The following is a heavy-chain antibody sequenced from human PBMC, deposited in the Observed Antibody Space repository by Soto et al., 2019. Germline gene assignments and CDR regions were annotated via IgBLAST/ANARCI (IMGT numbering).Heavy chain of an antibody. CDR1: GFTFSSYV. D-gene: IGHD5-18*01. CDR3: AKATYSYETPGPSYYGMDV. CDR2: ISGSGGNT. J-gene: IGHJ6*02. V-gene: IGHV3-23*01. Sequence: EVQLLESGGGLVQPGGSLRLSCAASGFTFSSYVMSWVRQAPGKGLEWVSAISGSGGNTYYADSVKGRFTISRDSSKNTLYLQMNSLRAEDTAVYYCAKATYSYETPGPSYYGMDVWGQGTTVTVSS.